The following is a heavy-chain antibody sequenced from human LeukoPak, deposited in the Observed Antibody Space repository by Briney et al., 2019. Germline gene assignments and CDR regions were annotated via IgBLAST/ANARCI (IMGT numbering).Heavy chain of an antibody. V-gene: IGHV3-48*02. Sequence: GRSLRLSCAASGFTFSSYVMHWVRQAPGKGLEWVSYISSSSSTIYYADSVKGRFTISRDNAKNSLYLQMNSLRDEDTAVYYCARGKSKIERILDYSGQGTLVTVSS. CDR2: ISSSSSTI. CDR1: GFTFSSYV. D-gene: IGHD2-21*01. J-gene: IGHJ4*02. CDR3: ARGKSKIERILDY.